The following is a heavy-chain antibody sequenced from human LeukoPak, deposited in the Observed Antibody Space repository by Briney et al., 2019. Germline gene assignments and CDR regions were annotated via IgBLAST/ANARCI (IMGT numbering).Heavy chain of an antibody. J-gene: IGHJ4*02. D-gene: IGHD5-18*01. V-gene: IGHV3-48*03. CDR2: ISSSGSTI. Sequence: GGSLRLSCAASGFTISSYEMNWVRQALGKGLEWVSYISSSGSTIYYADSVKGRFTISRDNAKNSLYLQMNSLRAEDTAVYYCARANTAMVDYWGQGTLVTVSS. CDR3: ARANTAMVDY. CDR1: GFTISSYE.